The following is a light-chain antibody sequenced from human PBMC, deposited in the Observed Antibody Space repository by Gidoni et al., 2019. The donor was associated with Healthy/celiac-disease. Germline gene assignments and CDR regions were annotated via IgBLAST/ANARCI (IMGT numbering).Light chain of an antibody. CDR3: QQYNNWPYT. V-gene: IGKV3-15*01. CDR2: GAS. Sequence: IVMTQSSATLSVSPGERATLSCRASQSISSNLACYQQKPGQAPRLLIYGASTRTTGIPARCSGSGSGTEFTLTISSLQSEDFAVYYCQQYNNWPYTFGQGTKLEIK. J-gene: IGKJ2*01. CDR1: QSISSN.